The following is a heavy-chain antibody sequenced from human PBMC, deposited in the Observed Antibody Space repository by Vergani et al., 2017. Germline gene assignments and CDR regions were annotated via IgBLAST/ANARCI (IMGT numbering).Heavy chain of an antibody. J-gene: IGHJ3*02. V-gene: IGHV2-70*04. Sequence: QVTLKESGPALVKPTQTLTLTCTLSGFSVNSHPMRVIWIRQPPGKALEWLARIDWDDDKFYDRSLKTRLTISKDTSKNQVVLRMTNMDPVDTAMYYCAQILSKNGYNCDAFDIWGQGTMVIVSS. CDR3: AQILSKNGYNCDAFDI. D-gene: IGHD5-24*01. CDR1: GFSVNSHPMR. CDR2: IDWDDDK.